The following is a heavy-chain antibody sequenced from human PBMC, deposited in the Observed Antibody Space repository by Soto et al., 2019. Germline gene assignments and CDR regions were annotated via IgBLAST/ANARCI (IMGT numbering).Heavy chain of an antibody. V-gene: IGHV3-48*02. CDR1: GFTFSSYS. Sequence: GGSLRLSCAASGFTFSSYSMNWVRQAPGKGLEWVSHISSSSSTIYYADSVKGRFTISRDNAKNSLYLQMNSLRDEDTAVYYCATLQVVVVAATLNGMDVWGQGTTVTVSS. J-gene: IGHJ6*02. D-gene: IGHD2-15*01. CDR3: ATLQVVVVAATLNGMDV. CDR2: ISSSSSTI.